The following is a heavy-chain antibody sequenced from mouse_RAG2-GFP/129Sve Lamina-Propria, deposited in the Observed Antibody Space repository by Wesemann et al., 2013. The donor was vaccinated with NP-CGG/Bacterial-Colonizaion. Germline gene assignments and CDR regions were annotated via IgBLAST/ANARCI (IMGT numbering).Heavy chain of an antibody. J-gene: IGHJ4*01. V-gene: IGHV1-11*01. D-gene: IGHD2-2*01. Sequence: GASVKLSCKASGYTFTSYWMHWVKQRPGQGLEWIGRIYPVSGETNYNQKFMGKATFSVDRSSSTVYMVLNSLTSEDPAVYYCGRGGYDDYYAMDYWGQGTSVTVSS. CDR2: IYPVSGET. CDR3: GRGGYDDYYAMDY. CDR1: GYTFTSYW.